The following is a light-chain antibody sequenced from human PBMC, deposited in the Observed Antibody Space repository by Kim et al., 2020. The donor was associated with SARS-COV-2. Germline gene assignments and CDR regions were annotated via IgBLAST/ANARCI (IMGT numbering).Light chain of an antibody. V-gene: IGLV3-19*01. CDR1: SLRSYY. Sequence: VAMGQTVRITCQGASLRSYYATWYQQKPRKAPILVIYGKNNRPSGIPDRFSGSSSGNSASLTITGTQAGDEADYYCNSRDSNDNVVFGGGTQLTVL. J-gene: IGLJ2*01. CDR2: GKN. CDR3: NSRDSNDNVV.